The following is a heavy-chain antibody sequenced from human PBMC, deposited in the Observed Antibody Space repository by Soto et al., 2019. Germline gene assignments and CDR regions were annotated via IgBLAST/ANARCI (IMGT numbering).Heavy chain of an antibody. J-gene: IGHJ5*02. CDR2: ISAYNGNT. CDR3: ARDRGLICSCCWLTTNWFDP. V-gene: IGHV1-18*01. CDR1: GYTFTSYG. D-gene: IGHD6-19*01. Sequence: QVQLVQSGAEVKKPGASVKVSCKASGYTFTSYGSSWVRQAPGQGLEWMGWISAYNGNTNYAQKLQGRVTMTTDTITSTAYMERRSLRSDDTAVYYCARDRGLICSCCWLTTNWFDPWGQGTLVTVSS.